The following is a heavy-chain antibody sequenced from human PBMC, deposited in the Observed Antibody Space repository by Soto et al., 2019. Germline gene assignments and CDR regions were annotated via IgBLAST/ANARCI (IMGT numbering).Heavy chain of an antibody. Sequence: GGSLRLSCAASGFTFSSYAMSWVRQAPGKGLEWVSAISGSGGSTYYADSVKGRFTISRDNSKNTLYLQMNSLRAEDTAVYYCAKDQGPPHFRYNWNYGDYYYGMDVWGQGTTVTVSS. J-gene: IGHJ6*02. V-gene: IGHV3-23*01. CDR1: GFTFSSYA. CDR3: AKDQGPPHFRYNWNYGDYYYGMDV. D-gene: IGHD1-7*01. CDR2: ISGSGGST.